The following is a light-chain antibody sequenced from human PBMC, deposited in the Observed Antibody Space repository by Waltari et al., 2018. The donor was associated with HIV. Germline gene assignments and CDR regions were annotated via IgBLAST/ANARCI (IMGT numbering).Light chain of an antibody. CDR2: EDD. Sequence: FMLTQPRSVSESPGKTVTIYCTRSSGSIGSNYVQGYQQRLGSSPNTVIYEDDQRPSGVPGRFSDSIDRSSNSAALTISGLMTEDEADYYCQSYDSNSRIFGTGTKVTVL. CDR1: SGSIGSNY. CDR3: QSYDSNSRI. V-gene: IGLV6-57*01. J-gene: IGLJ1*01.